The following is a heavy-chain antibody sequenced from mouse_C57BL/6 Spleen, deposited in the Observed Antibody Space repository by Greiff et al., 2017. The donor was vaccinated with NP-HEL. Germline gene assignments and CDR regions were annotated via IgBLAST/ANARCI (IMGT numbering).Heavy chain of an antibody. V-gene: IGHV5-16*01. CDR1: GFTFSDYY. J-gene: IGHJ1*03. CDR2: INYDGSST. Sequence: EVMLVESEGGLVQPGSSMKLSCTASGFTFSDYYMAWVRQVPEKGLEWVANINYDGSSTYYLDSLKSRFIISRDNAKNILYLQMSSLKSEDTATYYCARDRGYFDVWGTGTTVTVSS. CDR3: ARDRGYFDV.